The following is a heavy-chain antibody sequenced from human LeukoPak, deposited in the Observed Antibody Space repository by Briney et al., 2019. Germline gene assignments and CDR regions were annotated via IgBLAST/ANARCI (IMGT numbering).Heavy chain of an antibody. V-gene: IGHV3-23*01. CDR3: AKSGTGTTIHFDY. J-gene: IGHJ4*02. CDR1: GFTFSNAW. Sequence: GGSLRLSCAASGFTFSNAWMSWVRQAPGKGLEWVSAISGSGGSTYYADSVKGRFTISRDNSKNTLYLQMNSLRAEDTAVYYCAKSGTGTTIHFDYWGQGTLVTVSS. CDR2: ISGSGGST. D-gene: IGHD1-7*01.